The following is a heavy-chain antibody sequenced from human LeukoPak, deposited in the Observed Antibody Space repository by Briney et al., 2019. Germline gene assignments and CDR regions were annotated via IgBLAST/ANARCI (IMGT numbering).Heavy chain of an antibody. Sequence: GGSLKLSCEASGFTFTSYAMSWVRQAPGKGLKWVQAISGSGGSTYYADSVKGRFTISRDNSKNTLYLQMNSLRAEDTAVYYCAKHPYYYDSSGYGVDYWGQGTLVTVSS. V-gene: IGHV3-23*01. CDR3: AKHPYYYDSSGYGVDY. CDR1: GFTFTSYA. J-gene: IGHJ4*02. D-gene: IGHD3-22*01. CDR2: ISGSGGST.